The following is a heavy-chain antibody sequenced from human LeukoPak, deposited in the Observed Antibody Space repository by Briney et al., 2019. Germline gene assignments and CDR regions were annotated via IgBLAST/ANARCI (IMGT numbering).Heavy chain of an antibody. Sequence: GASVKVSCKASGYTFTSYGISWVRQAPGQGLEWMGWISAYNGNTNYAQKLQGRVTMTTDTSTSTAYMELRSLRSDDTAVYYCARAKKSSSSGEYFQHWGQGTLVTVSS. V-gene: IGHV1-18*01. CDR3: ARAKKSSSSGEYFQH. D-gene: IGHD6-6*01. J-gene: IGHJ1*01. CDR1: GYTFTSYG. CDR2: ISAYNGNT.